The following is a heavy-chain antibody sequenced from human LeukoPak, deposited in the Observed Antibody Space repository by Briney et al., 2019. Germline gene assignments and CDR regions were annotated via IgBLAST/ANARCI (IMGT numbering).Heavy chain of an antibody. Sequence: GGSLRLSCAAPRFTFSSYAMSWVRQAPGKGLEWVSAISGSGGSTYYADSVRGRFTISRDNSKNTLYLQMNSLRAEDTAVYYCAKVINYYGSGSYDYWGQGTLVTVSS. CDR2: ISGSGGST. D-gene: IGHD3-10*01. V-gene: IGHV3-23*01. CDR3: AKVINYYGSGSYDY. J-gene: IGHJ4*02. CDR1: RFTFSSYA.